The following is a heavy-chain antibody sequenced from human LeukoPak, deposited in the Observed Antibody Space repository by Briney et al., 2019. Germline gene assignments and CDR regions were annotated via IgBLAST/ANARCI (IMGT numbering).Heavy chain of an antibody. V-gene: IGHV1-69*05. D-gene: IGHD6-6*01. Sequence: SVKVSCKASGGTFSSYAISWVRQAPGQGLEWMGGIIPIFGTAIYAQKFQGRVTITTDESTSTAYMELSSLRSEDTAVYYCARSSYSSSSGGYYYYYMDVWGKGTTVTVSS. CDR1: GGTFSSYA. CDR3: ARSSYSSSSGGYYYYYMDV. J-gene: IGHJ6*03. CDR2: IIPIFGTA.